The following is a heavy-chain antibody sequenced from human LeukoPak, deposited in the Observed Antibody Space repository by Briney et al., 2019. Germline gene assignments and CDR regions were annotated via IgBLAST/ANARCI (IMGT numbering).Heavy chain of an antibody. CDR1: GFTFSSYS. J-gene: IGHJ6*02. Sequence: GGSLRLSCAASGFTFSSYSMSWVRQAPGKGLEWVSSISSGSSYIYYADSVKGRFTISRDNAKNSLYLQMNSLRAEDTAVYYCARDRDYDYVWGSSPMDVWGQGTTVTVSS. CDR3: ARDRDYDYVWGSSPMDV. CDR2: ISSGSSYI. V-gene: IGHV3-21*01. D-gene: IGHD3-16*01.